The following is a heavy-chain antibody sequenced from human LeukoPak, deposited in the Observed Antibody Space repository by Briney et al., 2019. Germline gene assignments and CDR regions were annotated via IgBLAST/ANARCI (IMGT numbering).Heavy chain of an antibody. D-gene: IGHD5-12*01. V-gene: IGHV3-7*02. CDR3: ASGGYTFGA. Sequence: GGSLRLSCAASGFTLSSYWMSWVRQAPGKGLEWVANIKEDGSEKNCVDSVKGRFTISRDNTKNSLYLQMNSLRAEDTAVYYCASGGYTFGAWGQGTLVTVSS. J-gene: IGHJ5*02. CDR1: GFTLSSYW. CDR2: IKEDGSEK.